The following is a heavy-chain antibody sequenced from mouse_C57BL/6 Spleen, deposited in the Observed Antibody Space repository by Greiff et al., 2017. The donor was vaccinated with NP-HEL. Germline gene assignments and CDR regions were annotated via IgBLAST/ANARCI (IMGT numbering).Heavy chain of an antibody. D-gene: IGHD1-1*01. V-gene: IGHV3-6*01. CDR3: ARLLRYYCDY. CDR1: GYSITSGYY. Sequence: EVQLQQSGPGLVKPSQSLSLTCSVTGYSITSGYYWNWIRQFPGNKLEWMGYISYDGSNNYNPSLKNRISITRDTSKNQFFLKLNSVTTEDTATYYCARLLRYYCDYWGQGTTLTVSS. CDR2: ISYDGSN. J-gene: IGHJ2*01.